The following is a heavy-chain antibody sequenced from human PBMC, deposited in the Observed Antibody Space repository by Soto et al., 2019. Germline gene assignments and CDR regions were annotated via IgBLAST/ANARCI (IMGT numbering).Heavy chain of an antibody. J-gene: IGHJ4*02. CDR1: RGYVNTFH. Sequence: KASETLSLTCTVSRGYVNTFHWSWVRQPAGKGLEWIGLISHSGRAISHPSFASRATISLDTTNNAFSLTLKSVTAADTAVYYCARGRSFRLVGVPLDSWGQGTLVTVSS. CDR3: ARGRSFRLVGVPLDS. V-gene: IGHV4-4*07. D-gene: IGHD3-16*02. CDR2: ISHSGRA.